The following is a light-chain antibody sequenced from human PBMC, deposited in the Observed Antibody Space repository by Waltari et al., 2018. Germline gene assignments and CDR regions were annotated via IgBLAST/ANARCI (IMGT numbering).Light chain of an antibody. CDR1: QSVSNF. Sequence: EVVLTQSPATLSLSPGERATLSCRASQSVSNFLAWYQQKPGQAPRLRIYEASHRATGIPARFSGSGSETDFTLTISSLEPEDFAVYYCQQRSNWPPLTFGGGTKVEIK. CDR3: QQRSNWPPLT. CDR2: EAS. J-gene: IGKJ4*01. V-gene: IGKV3-11*01.